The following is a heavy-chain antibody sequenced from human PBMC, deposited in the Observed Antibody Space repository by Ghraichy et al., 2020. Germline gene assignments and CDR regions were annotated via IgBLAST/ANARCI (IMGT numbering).Heavy chain of an antibody. Sequence: LSLTCAASGFTFSSYWMHWVRQAPGKGLVWVSRINSDGSSTSYADSVKGRFTISRDNAKNTLYLQMNSLRAEDTAVYYCARDLLSPQAYGMDVWGQGTTVTVSS. CDR2: INSDGSST. CDR1: GFTFSSYW. CDR3: ARDLLSPQAYGMDV. V-gene: IGHV3-74*01. J-gene: IGHJ6*02. D-gene: IGHD3-16*02.